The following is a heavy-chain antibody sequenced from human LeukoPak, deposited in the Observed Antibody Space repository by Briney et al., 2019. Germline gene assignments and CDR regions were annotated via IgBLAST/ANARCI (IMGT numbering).Heavy chain of an antibody. CDR2: IYSGGST. D-gene: IGHD1-26*01. V-gene: IGHV3-66*01. CDR1: GFTVSINY. CDR3: ARDSGSYYALDY. Sequence: GGSLRLSCAASGFTVSINYTSWVRQAPGKGLEWVSVIYSGGSTYYADSVKGRFTISRDNSKNTLCLQMNSLRAEDTAVYYCARDSGSYYALDYWGQGTLVTVSS. J-gene: IGHJ4*02.